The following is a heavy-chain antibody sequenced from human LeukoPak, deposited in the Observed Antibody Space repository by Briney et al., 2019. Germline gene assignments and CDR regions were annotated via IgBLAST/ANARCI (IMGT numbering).Heavy chain of an antibody. J-gene: IGHJ4*02. Sequence: GGSLRLSCAASGFTFSSYAMSWVRQAPGKGLEWVSAISGSGGSTYYADSVKGRFTISRDNSKNTPYLQMNSLRAEDTAVYYCAKLVRGVSSGYYFDYWGQGTLVTVSS. CDR2: ISGSGGST. CDR1: GFTFSSYA. D-gene: IGHD3-10*01. V-gene: IGHV3-23*01. CDR3: AKLVRGVSSGYYFDY.